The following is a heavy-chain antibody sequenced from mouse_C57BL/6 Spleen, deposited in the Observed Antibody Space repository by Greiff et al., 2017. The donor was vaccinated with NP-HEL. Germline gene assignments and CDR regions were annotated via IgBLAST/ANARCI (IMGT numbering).Heavy chain of an antibody. CDR1: GYTFTSYW. D-gene: IGHD2-4*01. CDR2: IHPNSGST. V-gene: IGHV1-64*01. CDR3: ARVLDYDAWFAY. J-gene: IGHJ3*01. Sequence: VKLQQPGAELVKPGASVKLSCKASGYTFTSYWMHWVKQRPGQGLEWIGMIHPNSGSTNYNEKFKSKATLTVDKSSSTAYMQLSSLTSEDSAVYYCARVLDYDAWFAYWGQGTLVTVSA.